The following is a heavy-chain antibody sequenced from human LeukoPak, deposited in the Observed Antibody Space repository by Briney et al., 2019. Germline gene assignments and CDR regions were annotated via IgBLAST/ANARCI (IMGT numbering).Heavy chain of an antibody. D-gene: IGHD6-13*01. CDR1: GFTFSDYY. Sequence: PGGSLRLSCAASGFTFSDYYMSWIRQAPGKGLEWVSYISSSGSTIYYADSVKGRFTISRDNSKNTLYLQMNSLRAEDTAVYYCAKEQQLVRYYFDYWGQGTPVIVSS. CDR3: AKEQQLVRYYFDY. J-gene: IGHJ4*02. CDR2: ISSSGSTI. V-gene: IGHV3-11*01.